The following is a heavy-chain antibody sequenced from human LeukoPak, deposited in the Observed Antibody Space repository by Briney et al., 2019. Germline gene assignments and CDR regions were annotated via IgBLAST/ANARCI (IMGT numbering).Heavy chain of an antibody. Sequence: SETLSLTXTVSGGSISSGSYYWGWIRQPAGKGLEWIGRIYTSGSTNYNPSLKSRVTISVDTSKTQFSLKLSSVTAADTAVYYCARDGVGATWDHYYYYMDVWGKGTTVTVSS. CDR3: ARDGVGATWDHYYYYMDV. J-gene: IGHJ6*03. CDR1: GGSISSGSYY. V-gene: IGHV4-61*02. CDR2: IYTSGST. D-gene: IGHD1-26*01.